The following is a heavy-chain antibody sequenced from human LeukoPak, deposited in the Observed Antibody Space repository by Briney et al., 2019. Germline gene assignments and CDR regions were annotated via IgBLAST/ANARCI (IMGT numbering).Heavy chain of an antibody. Sequence: GGSLRLSCTASAFTLVNYGMHWVRQAPGKGLEWVAVKSYDGSNKYYADSVKGRFTISRDNSKNTLYLQMNSLRTEDTAVYYCAKERPVFGVVYGMDVWGQGTTVTVSS. CDR3: AKERPVFGVVYGMDV. CDR2: KSYDGSNK. J-gene: IGHJ6*02. CDR1: AFTLVNYG. V-gene: IGHV3-30*18. D-gene: IGHD3-3*01.